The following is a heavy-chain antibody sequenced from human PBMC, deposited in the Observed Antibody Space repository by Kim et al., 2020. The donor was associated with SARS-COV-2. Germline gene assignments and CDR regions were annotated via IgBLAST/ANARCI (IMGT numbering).Heavy chain of an antibody. CDR1: GFTFSSYA. V-gene: IGHV3-30*04. D-gene: IGHD3-16*02. CDR2: ISYDGSNK. J-gene: IGHJ6*02. Sequence: GGSLRLSCAASGFTFSSYAMHWVRQAPGKGLEWVAVISYDGSNKYYADSVKGRFTISRDNSKNTLYLQMNSLRAEDTAVYYCARENNIMITFGGVIVIPGGTYYYYGMDVWGQGTTVTVSS. CDR3: ARENNIMITFGGVIVIPGGTYYYYGMDV.